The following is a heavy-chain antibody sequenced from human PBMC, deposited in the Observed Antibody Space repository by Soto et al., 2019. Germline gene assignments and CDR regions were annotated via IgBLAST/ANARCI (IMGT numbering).Heavy chain of an antibody. D-gene: IGHD6-13*01. CDR2: INPSGGST. CDR3: ARVAPGIAAAGPRIASDP. V-gene: IGHV1-46*01. CDR1: GYTFTSYY. Sequence: GASVKVSCKASGYTFTSYYMHWVRQAPGQGLEWMGIINPSGGSTSYAQKFQGRVTMTRDTSTSTVYMELSSLRSEDTAVYYCARVAPGIAAAGPRIASDPSGPGPLVTLST. J-gene: IGHJ5*02.